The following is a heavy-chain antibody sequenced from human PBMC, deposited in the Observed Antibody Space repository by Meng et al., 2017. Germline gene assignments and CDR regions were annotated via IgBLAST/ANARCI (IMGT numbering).Heavy chain of an antibody. V-gene: IGHV3-30*01. J-gene: IGHJ4*02. Sequence: GRLVESGGGVVQPGRSLRLSCAASGFTFSSYAMHWVRQAPGKGLEWVAVISYDGSNKYYADSVKGRFTISRDNSKNTLYLQMNSLRAEDTAVYYCAHFDYWGQGTLVTVSS. CDR1: GFTFSSYA. CDR3: AHFDY. CDR2: ISYDGSNK.